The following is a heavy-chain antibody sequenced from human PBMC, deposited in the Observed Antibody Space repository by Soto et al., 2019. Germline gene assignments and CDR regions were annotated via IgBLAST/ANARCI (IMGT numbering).Heavy chain of an antibody. V-gene: IGHV4-34*02. Sequence: QVQLQQWGAGLLKPSETLSLTCAVYGGSFSGYYWSWIRQPPGKGLEWIGEINHSGSTNYKSSLKSRVTISIDTSKTQFSLKLTSVTAADTAVYYCARGPYNTRVGTYWGQGTLVTVSS. J-gene: IGHJ4*02. CDR3: ARGPYNTRVGTY. CDR2: INHSGST. CDR1: GGSFSGYY. D-gene: IGHD1-1*01.